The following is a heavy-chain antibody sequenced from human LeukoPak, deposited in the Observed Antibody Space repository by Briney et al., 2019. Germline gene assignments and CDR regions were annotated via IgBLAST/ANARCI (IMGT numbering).Heavy chain of an antibody. CDR1: GFTFSDYT. CDR2: IKSTADGGTP. V-gene: IGHV3-15*01. Sequence: GGSPRVSCAASGFTFSDYTMNWVRQAPGKGLEWVGRIKSTADGGTPGHAAPVKDRFTISRDDSKNTLFLQMNSLKTEDTAVYYCTRARSYYGMDVWGQGTTVTVSS. CDR3: TRARSYYGMDV. J-gene: IGHJ6*02.